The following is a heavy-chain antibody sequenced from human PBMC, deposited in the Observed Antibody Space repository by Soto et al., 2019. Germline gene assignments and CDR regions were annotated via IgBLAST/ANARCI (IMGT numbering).Heavy chain of an antibody. CDR2: IIPIFGTA. J-gene: IGHJ5*02. D-gene: IGHD3-22*01. CDR1: GGTFSSYA. Sequence: ASVKVSCKASGGTFSSYAISWVRQAPGQGLEWMGGIIPIFGTANYAQKFQGRVTITADESTSTAYMELSSLRSEDTAVYYCARPIQYYYDSGGHSAWFAPWGQGTLVTVSS. V-gene: IGHV1-69*13. CDR3: ARPIQYYYDSGGHSAWFAP.